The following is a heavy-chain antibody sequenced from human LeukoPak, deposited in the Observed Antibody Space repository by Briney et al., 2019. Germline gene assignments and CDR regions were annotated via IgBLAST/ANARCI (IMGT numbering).Heavy chain of an antibody. CDR2: XSGSGGTX. V-gene: IGHV3-23*01. J-gene: IGHJ4*02. Sequence: PGGSLRLSCAASGFTFYTYAMXXXXXXXXXXXXWVAAXSGSGGTXXXXXXXXXXXXISXXXXXNTVYLQLSSLRAEDTAVYYCAKDPSDFLVDCWGQGTLVTVSS. CDR1: GFTFYTYA. CDR3: AKDPSDFLVDC. D-gene: IGHD2-21*02.